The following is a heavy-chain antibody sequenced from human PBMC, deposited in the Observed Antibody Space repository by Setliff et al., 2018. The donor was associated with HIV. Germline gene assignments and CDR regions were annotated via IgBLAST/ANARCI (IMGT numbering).Heavy chain of an antibody. CDR3: ARTVAYYDSSGYYVTTYYFDY. Sequence: PSETLSLTCTVSGGSISSHYWSWIRQPPGKGLEWIGYIYYSGSTNYNPSLKSRVTISLDTSKNQFSLKLSSVTAADTAVYYCARTVAYYDSSGYYVTTYYFDYWGQRTLVTVSS. D-gene: IGHD3-22*01. V-gene: IGHV4-59*11. J-gene: IGHJ4*02. CDR2: IYYSGST. CDR1: GGSISSHY.